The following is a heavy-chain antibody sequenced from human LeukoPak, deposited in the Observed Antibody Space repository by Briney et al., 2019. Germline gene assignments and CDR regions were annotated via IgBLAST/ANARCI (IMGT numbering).Heavy chain of an antibody. CDR3: AKDIGPRISPDAFDI. Sequence: PGGSLRLSCAASGFTFSDYSMSWVRQAPGKGLEWVSYISSRSSTIYNADSVKGRFTISRDNAKNSLYLQMNSLRAEDTALYYCAKDIGPRISPDAFDIWGQGTMVTASS. V-gene: IGHV3-48*04. D-gene: IGHD2/OR15-2a*01. J-gene: IGHJ3*02. CDR1: GFTFSDYS. CDR2: ISSRSSTI.